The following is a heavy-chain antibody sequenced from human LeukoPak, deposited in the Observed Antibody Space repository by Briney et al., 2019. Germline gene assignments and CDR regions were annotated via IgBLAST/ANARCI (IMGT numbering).Heavy chain of an antibody. J-gene: IGHJ4*02. V-gene: IGHV3-23*01. Sequence: PGGSLRLSRAASGFTFTNYAMSWVRQAPGKGLEWVPTISGSGGSTYYADSVKGRFTISRDNSKNTLYLQMNSLRPEETAVYYCARVTYTSSWSVRLYYFDYWGQGTLVTVSS. CDR2: ISGSGGST. CDR1: GFTFTNYA. CDR3: ARVTYTSSWSVRLYYFDY. D-gene: IGHD6-13*01.